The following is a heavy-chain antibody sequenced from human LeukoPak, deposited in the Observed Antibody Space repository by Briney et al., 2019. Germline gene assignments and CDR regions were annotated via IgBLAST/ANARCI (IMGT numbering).Heavy chain of an antibody. V-gene: IGHV4-39*07. CDR2: IYYSGST. CDR3: ARIWFGEFH. D-gene: IGHD3-10*01. J-gene: IGHJ4*02. CDR1: GGSISSSSYY. Sequence: SETLSLTCTVSGGSISSSSYYWGWIRQPPGKGLEWIGSIYYSGSTYYNPSLKSRVTISVDTSKNQFSLKLSSVTAADTAVYYCARIWFGEFHWGQGTLVTVSS.